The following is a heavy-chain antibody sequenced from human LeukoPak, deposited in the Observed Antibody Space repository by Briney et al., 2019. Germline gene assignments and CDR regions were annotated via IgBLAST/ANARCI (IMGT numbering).Heavy chain of an antibody. CDR1: GFTVSSNY. Sequence: GSLRLSCAASGFTVSSNYMNWVRQAPGKGLEWVSYISSSGSTIYYADSVKGRFTISRDNAKNSLYLQMNSLRLQDTAFYYCARVQGSGWKWGQGTLVTVSS. J-gene: IGHJ4*02. CDR3: ARVQGSGWK. D-gene: IGHD6-19*01. V-gene: IGHV3-48*04. CDR2: ISSSGSTI.